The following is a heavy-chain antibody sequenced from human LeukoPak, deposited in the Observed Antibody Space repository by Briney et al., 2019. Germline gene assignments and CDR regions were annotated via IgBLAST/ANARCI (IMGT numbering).Heavy chain of an antibody. Sequence: ASVKVSCKASGYTFTSYGISWVRQAPGQGLEWMGWISAYNGNTNYAQKLQGRVTMTTGTSTSTAYMELRSLRSDDTAVYYCAIFPPFDWLLVGVVQIDAFDIWGQGTMVTVSS. CDR2: ISAYNGNT. CDR3: AIFPPFDWLLVGVVQIDAFDI. V-gene: IGHV1-18*01. CDR1: GYTFTSYG. J-gene: IGHJ3*02. D-gene: IGHD3-9*01.